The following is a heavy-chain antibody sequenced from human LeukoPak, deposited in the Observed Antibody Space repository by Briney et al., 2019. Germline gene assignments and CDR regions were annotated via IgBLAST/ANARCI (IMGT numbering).Heavy chain of an antibody. D-gene: IGHD3-9*01. Sequence: GESLKISCKASGYIFVSHWIVWVRQMPGKGLEWLGIIYPGDSDTRYSPSFQGQVTISADKSISTAYLQWNSLRASDTAMYYCARHVTYYDILTDYYPGEDCFDYWGQGTLVTVSS. CDR1: GYIFVSHW. CDR2: IYPGDSDT. CDR3: ARHVTYYDILTDYYPGEDCFDY. V-gene: IGHV5-51*01. J-gene: IGHJ4*02.